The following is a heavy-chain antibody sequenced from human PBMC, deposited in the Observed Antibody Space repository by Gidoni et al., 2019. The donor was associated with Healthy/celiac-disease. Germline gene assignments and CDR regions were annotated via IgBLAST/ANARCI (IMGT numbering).Heavy chain of an antibody. CDR3: AHRSTMVTFDY. J-gene: IGHJ4*02. Sequence: QITLKESGPTLVKPTLPLTLTCTFSGFSLSTSGVGVGWFRQPPGKALEWLALIYWDDEKRYSPSLKSRLTITKDNSKNQVVLTMTNMDPVDTATYYSAHRSTMVTFDYWGQGTLVTVSS. V-gene: IGHV2-5*02. D-gene: IGHD3-10*01. CDR2: IYWDDEK. CDR1: GFSLSTSGVG.